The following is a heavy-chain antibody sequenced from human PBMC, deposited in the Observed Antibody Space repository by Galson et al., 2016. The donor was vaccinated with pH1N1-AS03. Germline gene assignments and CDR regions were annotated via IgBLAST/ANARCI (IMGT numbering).Heavy chain of an antibody. V-gene: IGHV1-69*06. CDR1: GGTFSSFA. CDR2: IIPIFGTP. Sequence: SVKVSCKASGGTFSSFAISWVRQAPGQGLEWMGGIIPIFGTPNYAQKFQGRVTITADISTFTAYMELSSLRSEDTAVYYCARPRGWSGHDAFDIWGQGTMVTVSS. CDR3: ARPRGWSGHDAFDI. J-gene: IGHJ3*02. D-gene: IGHD3-3*01.